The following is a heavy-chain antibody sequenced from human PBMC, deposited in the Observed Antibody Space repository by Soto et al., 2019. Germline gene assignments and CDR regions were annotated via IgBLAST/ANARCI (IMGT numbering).Heavy chain of an antibody. Sequence: QIQLVQSGAEVKKPGASVKVSCKASGFTFSNYAISWVRQAPGQGLEWMGWISAYSGNTYFAQKFQGRVTITTDTSTSTAYMELRSLRYDATAVYYCAREYYMDVWGKGTTVTVSS. V-gene: IGHV1-18*01. CDR2: ISAYSGNT. CDR1: GFTFSNYA. J-gene: IGHJ6*03. CDR3: AREYYMDV.